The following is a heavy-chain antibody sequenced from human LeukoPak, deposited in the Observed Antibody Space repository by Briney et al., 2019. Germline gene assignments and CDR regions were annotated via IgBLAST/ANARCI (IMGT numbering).Heavy chain of an antibody. CDR3: ARGVFGSSWYPYYFDY. D-gene: IGHD6-13*01. CDR1: GDSVSSNSAA. Sequence: PSQTLSLTRAISGDSVSSNSAAWNWIRQSPSRGLEWLGRTYYRSKWYNDYAVSVKSRITINPDTSKNQFSLQLNSVTPEDTAVYYCARGVFGSSWYPYYFDYWGQGTLVTVSS. J-gene: IGHJ4*02. CDR2: TYYRSKWYN. V-gene: IGHV6-1*01.